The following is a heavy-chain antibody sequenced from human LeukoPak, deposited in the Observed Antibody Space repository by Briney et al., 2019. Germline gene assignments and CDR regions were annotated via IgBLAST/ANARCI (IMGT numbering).Heavy chain of an antibody. D-gene: IGHD1-26*01. V-gene: IGHV4-59*01. Sequence: SETLSLTCTVSGGSISSYYWSWIRQPPGKGLEWIGYIYYSGSTNCNPSLKSRVTISVDTSKNQFSLKLSSVTAADTAVYYCARDLVGDAFDIWGQGTMVTVSS. J-gene: IGHJ3*02. CDR1: GGSISSYY. CDR3: ARDLVGDAFDI. CDR2: IYYSGST.